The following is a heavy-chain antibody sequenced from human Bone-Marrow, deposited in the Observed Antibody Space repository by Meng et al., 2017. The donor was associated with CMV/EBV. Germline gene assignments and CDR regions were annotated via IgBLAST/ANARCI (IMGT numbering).Heavy chain of an antibody. Sequence: GESLKISCAASGFTFSSYGMHWVRQAPGKGLEWVAFIRYDGSNKYYADSVKGRFAISRDNAKNSLYLQMNSLRAEDTAVYYCARAFLYIVVVPAAIPDYWGQGTLVTVSS. CDR2: IRYDGSNK. CDR3: ARAFLYIVVVPAAIPDY. D-gene: IGHD2-2*02. J-gene: IGHJ4*02. V-gene: IGHV3-30*02. CDR1: GFTFSSYG.